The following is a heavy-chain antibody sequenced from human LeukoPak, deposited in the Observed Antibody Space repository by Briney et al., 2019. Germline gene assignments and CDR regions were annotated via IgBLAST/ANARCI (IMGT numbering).Heavy chain of an antibody. CDR3: VRGVTIYDSSGYFDY. J-gene: IGHJ4*02. V-gene: IGHV3-30-3*01. Sequence: AGGSLRLSCSASGFTFSNYAMHWVRQAPGKGLEWVATISYDGNNKHYTDSVEGRFTISRDNSKNTLYLQMNTLRVEDTAMYYCVRGVTIYDSSGYFDYWGQGTLVTVSS. D-gene: IGHD3-22*01. CDR1: GFTFSNYA. CDR2: ISYDGNNK.